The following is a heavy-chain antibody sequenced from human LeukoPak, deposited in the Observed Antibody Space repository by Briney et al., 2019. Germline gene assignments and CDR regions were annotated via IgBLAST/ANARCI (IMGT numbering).Heavy chain of an antibody. CDR2: IDTSGNT. D-gene: IGHD3-10*01. J-gene: IGHJ4*02. V-gene: IGHV4-4*07. Sequence: SETLSLTCTVSGGSISSYYWSWIRQPAGKGLEWIGRIDTSGNTNYKPSLKSRVTISVDTSKNQFSLKLSSVTAADTAVYYCARTYYYGSGSLLDYWGQGTLVTVSS. CDR3: ARTYYYGSGSLLDY. CDR1: GGSISSYY.